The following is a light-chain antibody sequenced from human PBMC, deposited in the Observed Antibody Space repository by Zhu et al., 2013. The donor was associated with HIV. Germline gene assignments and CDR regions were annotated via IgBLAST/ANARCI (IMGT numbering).Light chain of an antibody. CDR1: QSVSHH. V-gene: IGKV3-20*01. CDR2: DAS. J-gene: IGKJ4*01. CDR3: QHNGTSSLT. Sequence: DIMLTQSPGTLSLSPGQRATVSCRANQSVSHHLVWYQKKPGQAPRLLIYDASKRATGIPARFSGSGSGTDFTLSISRLDPEDFAVYYCQHNGTSSLTFGGGTTVEVK.